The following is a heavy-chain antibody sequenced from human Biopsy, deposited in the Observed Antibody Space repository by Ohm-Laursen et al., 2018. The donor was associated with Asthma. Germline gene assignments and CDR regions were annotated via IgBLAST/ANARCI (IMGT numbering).Heavy chain of an antibody. CDR2: ISKDASTQ. CDR1: GFSFSIFA. D-gene: IGHD1-1*01. J-gene: IGHJ3*02. Sequence: RSLRLSCAAFGFSFSIFAIHWVRQAPGKGLEWVGDISKDASTQDYADSVKGRFTMARDNSKNTLDLQMNSLREEDTAVYYCVRDGTDDAFDIWGQGTVVSVSS. CDR3: VRDGTDDAFDI. V-gene: IGHV3-30*01.